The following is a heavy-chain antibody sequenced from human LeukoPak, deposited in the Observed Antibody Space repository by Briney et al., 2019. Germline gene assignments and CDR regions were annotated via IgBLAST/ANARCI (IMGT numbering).Heavy chain of an antibody. D-gene: IGHD3-10*01. J-gene: IGHJ5*02. CDR1: GASINTTNW. CDR2: IYHSGST. V-gene: IGHV4-4*02. CDR3: ACSPIIVIREVSIPNWFDP. Sequence: KPSGTLSLTCAVSGASINTTNWWSWVRQPPGKGLEWIGEIYHSGSTNYNPSLRSRVIISIDKSKNQFSLKLTSVTAADTAVYYCACSPIIVIREVSIPNWFDPWGQGTLVTVSS.